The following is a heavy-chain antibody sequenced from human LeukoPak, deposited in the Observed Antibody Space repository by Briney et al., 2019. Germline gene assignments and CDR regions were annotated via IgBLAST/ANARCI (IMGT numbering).Heavy chain of an antibody. CDR3: ARTDYGDYVSY. CDR1: GGSISSYY. J-gene: IGHJ4*02. CDR2: IYYSGST. Sequence: SETLSLTCTVSGGSISSYYWSWIRRPPGKGLEWIGYIYYSGSTNYNPSLKSRVTISVDTSKNQFSLKLSSVTAADTAVYYCARTDYGDYVSYWGQGTLVTVSS. D-gene: IGHD4-17*01. V-gene: IGHV4-59*01.